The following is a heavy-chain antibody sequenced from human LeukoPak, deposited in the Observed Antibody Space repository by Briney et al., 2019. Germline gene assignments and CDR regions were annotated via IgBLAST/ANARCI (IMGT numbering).Heavy chain of an antibody. CDR3: ARGGSGYPLDY. Sequence: PSETLSLTCAVSSGSMSSNYWSWIRQPPGKGLEWIGYIYYTGVTNYSPSPKRRLTISLDTAMKQFSLNLRSVTAADTAMYYCARGGSGYPLDYWGQGTLVTVSS. CDR1: SGSMSSNY. J-gene: IGHJ4*02. CDR2: IYYTGVT. V-gene: IGHV4-59*01. D-gene: IGHD3-22*01.